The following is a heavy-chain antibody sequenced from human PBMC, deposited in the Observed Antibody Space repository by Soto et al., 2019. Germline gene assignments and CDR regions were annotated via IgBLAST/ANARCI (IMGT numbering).Heavy chain of an antibody. D-gene: IGHD3-3*01. CDR2: ISSRSDI. Sequence: GGSLRLSCVGSGFTFSNYSINWVRQAPGKGLEWVSSISSRSDIYYADSVKGRFTISRDNAKNSLYLQMNSLRAEDTAVYYCARGDIYYDFWSGYAPPYYYYYGMDVWGQGTTVTVSS. V-gene: IGHV3-21*01. J-gene: IGHJ6*02. CDR3: ARGDIYYDFWSGYAPPYYYYYGMDV. CDR1: GFTFSNYS.